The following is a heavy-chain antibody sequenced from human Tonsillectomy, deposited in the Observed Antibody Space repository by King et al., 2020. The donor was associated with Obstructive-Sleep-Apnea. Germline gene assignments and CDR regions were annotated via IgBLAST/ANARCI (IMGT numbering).Heavy chain of an antibody. Sequence: VQLQESGPGLVKPSQTLSLTCTVSGGSISSGGYYWSWIRQHPGKGLEWIGYIYYSGSTYYNPSLKSRVTISVDTSKNQFSLKLSSVPAADTAVYYCARGVMYGPDYYDSSGYPDYWGQGTLVTVSS. CDR1: GGSISSGGYY. J-gene: IGHJ4*02. CDR2: IYYSGST. D-gene: IGHD3-22*01. V-gene: IGHV4-31*03. CDR3: ARGVMYGPDYYDSSGYPDY.